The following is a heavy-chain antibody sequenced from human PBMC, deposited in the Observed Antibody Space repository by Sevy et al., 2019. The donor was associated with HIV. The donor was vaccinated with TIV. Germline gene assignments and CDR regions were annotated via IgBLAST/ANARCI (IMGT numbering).Heavy chain of an antibody. D-gene: IGHD3-22*01. J-gene: IGHJ4*02. CDR1: GYSISSGYY. Sequence: SETLSLTCAVSGYSISSGYYWGWIRQPPGKGLEWIGSIYHSGSTYYNPSLKSRVTISVDTSKNQFSLKLISVTAADTAVYYCARLRRITMIVVVITYFDYWGQGTLVTVSS. CDR3: ARLRRITMIVVVITYFDY. CDR2: IYHSGST. V-gene: IGHV4-38-2*01.